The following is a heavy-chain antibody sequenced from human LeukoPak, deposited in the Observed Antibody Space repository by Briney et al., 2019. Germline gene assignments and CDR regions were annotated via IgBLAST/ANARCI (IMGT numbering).Heavy chain of an antibody. J-gene: IGHJ4*02. Sequence: GGSLRLSCAASGFTFSSYSMNWVRQAPGKGMEWVSSISSSSSYIYYADSVKGRFTISRDNAKNSLYLQMNSLRAEDTAVYYCARDLHNSIPIKGYWGQGTLVTVSS. CDR3: ARDLHNSIPIKGY. CDR1: GFTFSSYS. CDR2: ISSSSSYI. D-gene: IGHD6-13*01. V-gene: IGHV3-21*01.